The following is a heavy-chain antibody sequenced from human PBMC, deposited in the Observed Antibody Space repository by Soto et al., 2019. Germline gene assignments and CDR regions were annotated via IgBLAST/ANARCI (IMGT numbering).Heavy chain of an antibody. CDR1: GYSFTSYW. Sequence: GECRKRSGRGSGYSFTSYWISWVRQMPGKGLEWMGRIDPSDSYTNYSPSFQGHVTISADKSISTAYLQWSSLKASDTAMYYCARRAVVPATVGYYYGMDVWGQGTTVTVSS. J-gene: IGHJ6*02. CDR3: ARRAVVPATVGYYYGMDV. CDR2: IDPSDSYT. V-gene: IGHV5-10-1*01. D-gene: IGHD2-2*01.